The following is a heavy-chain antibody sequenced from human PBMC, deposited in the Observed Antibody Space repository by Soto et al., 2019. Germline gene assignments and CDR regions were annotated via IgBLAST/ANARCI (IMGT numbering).Heavy chain of an antibody. CDR3: AKGPKYYDILTGYWSAPKYFDY. J-gene: IGHJ4*02. CDR1: GFTFSSYA. Sequence: PGGSLRLSCAASGFTFSSYAMSWVRQAPGKGLEWVSAISGSGGSTYYADSVKGRFTISRDNSKNTLYLQMNSLRAEDTAVYYCAKGPKYYDILTGYWSAPKYFDYWGQGTLVTVSS. D-gene: IGHD3-9*01. V-gene: IGHV3-23*01. CDR2: ISGSGGST.